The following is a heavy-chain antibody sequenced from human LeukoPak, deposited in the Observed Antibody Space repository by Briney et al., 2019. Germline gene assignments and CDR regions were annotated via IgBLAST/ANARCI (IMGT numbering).Heavy chain of an antibody. CDR3: SCRKEIAVTGASATYLDY. Sequence: SVKVSCKASGDTFISYGTSWVRQAPGQGLEWMGGIIPIFGTANYAQKFQGRVTITAEESTNTAYMELNTLRSEDTAVYFCSCRKEIAVTGASATYLDYWGQGTLVTVSS. V-gene: IGHV1-69*01. CDR1: GDTFISYG. D-gene: IGHD6-19*01. J-gene: IGHJ4*02. CDR2: IIPIFGTA.